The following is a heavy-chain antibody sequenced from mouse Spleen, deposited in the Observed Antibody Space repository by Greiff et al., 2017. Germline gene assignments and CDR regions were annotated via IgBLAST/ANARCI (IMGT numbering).Heavy chain of an antibody. CDR1: GFSLTSYG. J-gene: IGHJ2*01. V-gene: IGHV2-2*01. CDR3: ARNLGHGNSRGFDY. Sequence: VQLQESGPGLVQPSQSLSITCTVSGFSLTSYGVHWVRQSPGKGLEWLGVIWSGGSTDYNAAFISRLSISKDNSKSQVFFKMNSLQADDTAIYYCARNLGHGNSRGFDYWGQGTTLTVSS. D-gene: IGHD2-1*01. CDR2: IWSGGST.